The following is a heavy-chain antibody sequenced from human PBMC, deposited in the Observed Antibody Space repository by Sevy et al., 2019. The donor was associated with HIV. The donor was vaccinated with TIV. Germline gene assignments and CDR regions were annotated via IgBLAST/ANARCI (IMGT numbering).Heavy chain of an antibody. V-gene: IGHV4-4*02. CDR1: GGSISSDNF. CDR2: VYHRGSA. D-gene: IGHD3-22*01. Sequence: SETLSLTCAVSGGSISSDNFWNWVRQSPGKGLEWIGEVYHRGSANYNPSLKSRVTISVDKSKNEFSLKLTSVTAADTAVYYCARAEYFYDNRDTHVPLDMWGQGTMVTVSS. J-gene: IGHJ3*02. CDR3: ARAEYFYDNRDTHVPLDM.